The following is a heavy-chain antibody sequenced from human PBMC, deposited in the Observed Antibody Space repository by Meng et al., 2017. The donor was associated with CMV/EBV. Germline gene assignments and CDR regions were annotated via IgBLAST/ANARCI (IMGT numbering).Heavy chain of an antibody. CDR3: ARHQGQLVEGDWFYP. Sequence: SVKVSCKASGGTFSSYAISWVRQAPGQGLEWMGGIIPIFGTANYAQKPQGRVTITTNESTSTAYMELSSLRSEDTAVYYCARHQGQLVEGDWFYPWGQGTLVTVSS. D-gene: IGHD6-13*01. CDR1: GGTFSSYA. V-gene: IGHV1-69*05. CDR2: IIPIFGTA. J-gene: IGHJ5*02.